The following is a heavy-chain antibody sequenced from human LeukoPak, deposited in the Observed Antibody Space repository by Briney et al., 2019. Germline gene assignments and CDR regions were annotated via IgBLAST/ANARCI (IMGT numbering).Heavy chain of an antibody. CDR1: GFTFNSYA. CDR2: IRSNSDGGTI. Sequence: GGSLRLSCVASGFTFNSYAMSWVRQAPGKGLEWVGRIRSNSDGGTIDYTAPVKGRFTLSRDDSKTTLYLQMNSLQTEDTAVYYCATDFYDSTWGQGTLVTVSS. J-gene: IGHJ5*02. CDR3: ATDFYDST. V-gene: IGHV3-15*01. D-gene: IGHD3-22*01.